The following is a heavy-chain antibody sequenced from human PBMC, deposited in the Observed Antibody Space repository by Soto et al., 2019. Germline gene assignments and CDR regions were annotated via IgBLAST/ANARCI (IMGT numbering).Heavy chain of an antibody. Sequence: ASVKVSCKASGYTFTSYGISWVRQAPGQGLEWMGWISAYNGNTNYAQKLQGRVTMTTDTSTSTAYMELRSLRSDDTAVYYCARVPVGATIVGVYYYYGMDVWGQGTTVTVSS. V-gene: IGHV1-18*04. J-gene: IGHJ6*02. CDR1: GYTFTSYG. CDR3: ARVPVGATIVGVYYYYGMDV. CDR2: ISAYNGNT. D-gene: IGHD1-26*01.